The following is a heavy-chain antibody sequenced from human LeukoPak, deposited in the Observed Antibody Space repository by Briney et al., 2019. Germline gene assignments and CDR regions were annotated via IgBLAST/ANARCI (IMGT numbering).Heavy chain of an antibody. Sequence: PGGSLRLSCAASGFTFSSYALSWVRQAPGKGLEWVSSMSGGGGVTYYADSVKGRFTISRDNSKNTLYLQMNNLRAEDTAVYYCAKALGPSAPNGRVFDFWGQGTLVTVSS. CDR3: AKALGPSAPNGRVFDF. D-gene: IGHD2-2*01. CDR2: MSGGGGVT. V-gene: IGHV3-23*01. CDR1: GFTFSSYA. J-gene: IGHJ4*02.